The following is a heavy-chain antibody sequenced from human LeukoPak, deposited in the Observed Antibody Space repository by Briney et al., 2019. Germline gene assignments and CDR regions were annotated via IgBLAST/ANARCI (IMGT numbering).Heavy chain of an antibody. J-gene: IGHJ4*02. CDR1: GYTITGYY. CDR2: INPKSGGT. CDR3: ASTACSGNCYFDY. Sequence: ASVKVSCKAPGYTITGYYVHWVRQAPGQGLEWMGWINPKSGGTDCAQKFQGRVTMTRDTSISTAYMELTRLTADDTAVYYCASTACSGNCYFDYWGQGTLVTVSS. D-gene: IGHD2-15*01. V-gene: IGHV1-2*02.